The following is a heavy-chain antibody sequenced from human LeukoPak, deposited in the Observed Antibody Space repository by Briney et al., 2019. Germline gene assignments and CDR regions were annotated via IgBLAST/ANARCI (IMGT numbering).Heavy chain of an antibody. D-gene: IGHD2-21*02. J-gene: IGHJ4*02. V-gene: IGHV4-59*08. CDR1: GGSISSYC. CDR3: ARQGHYCGGDCYGY. Sequence: SETLPLTCTVSGGSISSYCWSWIRQPPGKGLEWIGYIYYSGSTNYNPSLKSRVTISVDTSKNQFSLRLSSVTAADTAVYYCARQGHYCGGDCYGYWGQGTLVTVSS. CDR2: IYYSGST.